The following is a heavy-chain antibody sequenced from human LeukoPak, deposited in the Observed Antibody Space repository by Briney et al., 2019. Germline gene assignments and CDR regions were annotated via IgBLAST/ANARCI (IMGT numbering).Heavy chain of an antibody. CDR3: ARGAVAHFDH. CDR1: GDSVSSNSAA. J-gene: IGHJ4*02. Sequence: SQTLSLTCAISGDSVSSNSAAWNWIMQSPSRGLEWLGRTYYRSKWYNDYALSVKSRIIINADTSKNQFSLQVNSVTPEDTAVYHCARGAVAHFDHWGQGTLVTVSS. CDR2: TYYRSKWYN. V-gene: IGHV6-1*01. D-gene: IGHD6-19*01.